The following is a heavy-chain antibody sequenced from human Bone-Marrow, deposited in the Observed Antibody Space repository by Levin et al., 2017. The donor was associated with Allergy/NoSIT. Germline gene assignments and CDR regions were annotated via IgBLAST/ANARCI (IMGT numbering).Heavy chain of an antibody. J-gene: IGHJ4*02. CDR1: GYTFTSYD. CDR3: ARGHTFGGVIVIPVGEYFDY. V-gene: IGHV1-8*01. Sequence: GESLKISCKASGYTFTSYDINWVRQATGQGLEWMGWMNPNSGNTGYAQKFQGRVTMTRNTSISTAYMELSSLRSEDTAVYYCARGHTFGGVIVIPVGEYFDYWGQGTLVTVSS. CDR2: MNPNSGNT. D-gene: IGHD3-16*02.